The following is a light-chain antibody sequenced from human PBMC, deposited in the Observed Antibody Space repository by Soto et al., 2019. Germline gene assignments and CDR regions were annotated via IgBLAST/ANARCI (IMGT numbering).Light chain of an antibody. CDR2: EVT. Sequence: QSVLTQPPSASGTPGQRVTISCSGSSSNIGRDFVYWYQQVPGTAPKLMIYEVTQRPSGVPNRFSGSKSGNTASLTVSGLQAEDEADYYCNSYAASGNLWVFGGGTKLTVL. CDR3: NSYAASGNLWV. J-gene: IGLJ3*02. CDR1: SSNIGRDF. V-gene: IGLV1-47*01.